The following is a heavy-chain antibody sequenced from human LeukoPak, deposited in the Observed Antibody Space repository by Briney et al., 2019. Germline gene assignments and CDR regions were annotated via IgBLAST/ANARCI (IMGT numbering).Heavy chain of an antibody. V-gene: IGHV1-18*01. CDR2: IRTYNGHT. CDR1: GYTFTTFG. Sequence: ASVKVSCKASGYTFTTFGISWVRQAPGQGLEWMGWIRTYNGHTDYAQNLQGRVNMTTDTSTNTAYMELRSLTSDDTAVYYCARGYEAKYWDQGTLVTVSS. D-gene: IGHD5-12*01. J-gene: IGHJ4*02. CDR3: ARGYEAKY.